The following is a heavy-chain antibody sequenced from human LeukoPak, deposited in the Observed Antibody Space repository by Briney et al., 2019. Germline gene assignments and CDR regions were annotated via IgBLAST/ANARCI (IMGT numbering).Heavy chain of an antibody. CDR1: GFTFNRSW. CDR2: IKQDGSEK. Sequence: GGSLRLSCAASGFTFNRSWMSWVRQAPGKGLDWVANIKQDGSEKYYVDSVKGRFTISRDNAKNSLYLQMNSLRAEDTAMYYCARETTVTTHFDYWGQGTLVTVSS. CDR3: ARETTVTTHFDY. J-gene: IGHJ4*02. V-gene: IGHV3-7*01. D-gene: IGHD4-17*01.